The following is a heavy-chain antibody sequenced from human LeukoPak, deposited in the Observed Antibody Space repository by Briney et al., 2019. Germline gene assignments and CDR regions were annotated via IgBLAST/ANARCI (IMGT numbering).Heavy chain of an antibody. V-gene: IGHV4-39*01. CDR3: ASGGYSSGWYGSSGI. Sequence: SETLSLTCTVSGASISSSDYYWGWIRQPPGKGLEWIGSLYSGGLTYYNPSLKSRVTISVDTSKNQFSLKVTSVTAADTAVYSCASGGYSSGWYGSSGIWGQWTVVTVSS. CDR2: LYSGGLT. CDR1: GASISSSDYY. D-gene: IGHD6-19*01. J-gene: IGHJ3*02.